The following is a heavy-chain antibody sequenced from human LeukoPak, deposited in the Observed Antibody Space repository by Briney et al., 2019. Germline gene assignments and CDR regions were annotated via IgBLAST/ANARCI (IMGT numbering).Heavy chain of an antibody. Sequence: GRSLRLSCTASGFTFGDYAMCWVRQAPGKGLEWVGFIRSKAYGGTTEYAASVKGRFTISRDDSKSIAYLQMNSLKTEDTAVYYCTRGSLTYYYDSRAPNYWGQGTLVTVSS. CDR2: IRSKAYGGTT. D-gene: IGHD3-22*01. V-gene: IGHV3-49*04. CDR3: TRGSLTYYYDSRAPNY. CDR1: GFTFGDYA. J-gene: IGHJ4*02.